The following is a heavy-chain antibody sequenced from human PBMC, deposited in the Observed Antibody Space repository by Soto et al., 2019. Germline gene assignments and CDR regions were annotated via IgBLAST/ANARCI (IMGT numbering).Heavy chain of an antibody. CDR2: IWYDGSNK. Sequence: GESLKISCAASGFTFSSYGMHWVRQAPGKGLEWVAVIWYDGSNKYYADSVKGRFTISRDNSKNTLYLQMNSLRAEDTAVYYCARVKGVVPAPYYYYGMDVWGQGTTVTVSS. D-gene: IGHD2-2*01. CDR3: ARVKGVVPAPYYYYGMDV. J-gene: IGHJ6*02. V-gene: IGHV3-33*01. CDR1: GFTFSSYG.